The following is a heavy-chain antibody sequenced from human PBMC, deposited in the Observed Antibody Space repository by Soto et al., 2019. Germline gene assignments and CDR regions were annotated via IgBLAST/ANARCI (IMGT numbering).Heavy chain of an antibody. Sequence: GGALSLSCAASAFTYSLYAMTWVRQAPGKGPEWISTVNNGGGGTYYADSVKGRFTISRDNSKNTLYLQVSSLRAEDTAVYYCAKERLGRGIDYWGQGILVTVSS. CDR2: VNNGGGGT. J-gene: IGHJ4*02. D-gene: IGHD3-10*01. CDR1: AFTYSLYA. CDR3: AKERLGRGIDY. V-gene: IGHV3-23*01.